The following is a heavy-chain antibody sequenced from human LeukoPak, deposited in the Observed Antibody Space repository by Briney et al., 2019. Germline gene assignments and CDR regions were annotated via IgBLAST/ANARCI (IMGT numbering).Heavy chain of an antibody. D-gene: IGHD3-9*01. Sequence: GGSLRLSCAASGFIFSTYSMNWVRQAPGKGLEWVSSISSSGTYLYYADSVKGRFTISRDNAKNSLSLQMNSLRADDAAVYYCARASSKQLAGYLPDGFDIWGQGTMVTVSS. CDR2: ISSSGTYL. V-gene: IGHV3-21*01. J-gene: IGHJ3*02. CDR3: ARASSKQLAGYLPDGFDI. CDR1: GFIFSTYS.